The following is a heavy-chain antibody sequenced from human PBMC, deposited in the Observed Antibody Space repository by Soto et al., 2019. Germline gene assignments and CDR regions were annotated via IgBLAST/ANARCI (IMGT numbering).Heavy chain of an antibody. J-gene: IGHJ6*02. V-gene: IGHV4-4*02. CDR3: SGVVGGYYYGMDV. CDR1: GGSISSSNW. D-gene: IGHD2-2*01. Sequence: QVQLQESGPGLVKPSGTLSLTCAVSGGSISSSNWWSWVRQPPGKGLEWIGEIYHSGSTNYNPSLKSRVTISVDKSKNQVSLKLSSLTAADGAVYYCSGVVGGYYYGMDVWGQGTTVTVSS. CDR2: IYHSGST.